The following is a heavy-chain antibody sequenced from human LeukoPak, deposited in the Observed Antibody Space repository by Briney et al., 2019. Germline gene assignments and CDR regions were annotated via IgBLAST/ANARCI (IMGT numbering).Heavy chain of an antibody. V-gene: IGHV4-34*01. CDR3: ARAVGDYGDYEGNYYGMDV. J-gene: IGHJ6*02. Sequence: SETPSLTCAVYGGSFSGYYWSWIRQPPGKGLEWIGEINHSGSTNYNPSLKSRVTISVDTSKNQFSLKLSSVTAADTAVYYCARAVGDYGDYEGNYYGMDVWGQGTTVTVSS. D-gene: IGHD4-17*01. CDR2: INHSGST. CDR1: GGSFSGYY.